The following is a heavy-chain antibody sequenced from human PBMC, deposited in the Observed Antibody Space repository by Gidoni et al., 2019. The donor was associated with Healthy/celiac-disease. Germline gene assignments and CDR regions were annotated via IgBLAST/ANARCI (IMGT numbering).Heavy chain of an antibody. CDR3: ARMGGCHPRGGMGSGCYQGMDV. D-gene: IGHD6-19*01. CDR2: IWYDGSNK. CDR1: GCTSIGYG. J-gene: IGHJ6*02. Sequence: QVQLVESGGGVVQPGSSLSLPCPASGCTSIGYGLPWFRQAPGKGLEGVAVIWYDGSNKYYADSVKGRFTISRDNSKNTLYLQMNSLRAEDTAVYYCARMGGCHPRGGMGSGCYQGMDVWGQGTTVTVSS. V-gene: IGHV3-33*01.